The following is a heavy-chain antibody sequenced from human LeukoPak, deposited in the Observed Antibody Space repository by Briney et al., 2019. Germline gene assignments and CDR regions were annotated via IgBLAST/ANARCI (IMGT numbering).Heavy chain of an antibody. Sequence: SSETLSLTCTVSGGSISSYYWSWIRQPPGKGLEWIGYIYYSGSTNYNPSLKSRVTISVDTSKNQFSLKLSSVTAADTAVYYCARRGYDILTGYSYGMDVWGQGTTVTVSS. J-gene: IGHJ6*02. V-gene: IGHV4-59*08. CDR1: GGSISSYY. CDR3: ARRGYDILTGYSYGMDV. CDR2: IYYSGST. D-gene: IGHD3-9*01.